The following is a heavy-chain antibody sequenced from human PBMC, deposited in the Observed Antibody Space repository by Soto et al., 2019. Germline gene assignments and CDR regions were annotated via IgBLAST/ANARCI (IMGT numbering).Heavy chain of an antibody. CDR1: GFTFSNYA. V-gene: IGHV3-23*01. CDR2: ISGSGVST. D-gene: IGHD2-15*01. CDR3: ARGVGGRALYYYYGVDV. J-gene: IGHJ6*02. Sequence: EVQLLESGGGLAQPGGSLRLSCAASGFTFSNYAMSWVRQAPGKGLEWVSAISGSGVSTYYADSVKGRFTISRDNSKNTLYLQMNSLRAEDTAVYYCARGVGGRALYYYYGVDVWGQGTTVTVSS.